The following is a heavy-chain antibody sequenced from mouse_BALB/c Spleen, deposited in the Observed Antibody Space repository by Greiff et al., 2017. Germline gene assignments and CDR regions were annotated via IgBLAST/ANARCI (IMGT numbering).Heavy chain of an antibody. CDR3: AREGTAYYGPYYAMDY. V-gene: IGHV3-6*02. Sequence: ESGPGLVKPSQSLSLTCSVTGYSITSGYYWNWIRQFPGNKLEWMGYISYDGSNNYNPSLKNRISITRDTSKNQFFLKLNSVTTEDTATYYCAREGTAYYGPYYAMDYWGQGTSVTVSS. CDR2: ISYDGSN. D-gene: IGHD2-10*01. J-gene: IGHJ4*01. CDR1: GYSITSGYY.